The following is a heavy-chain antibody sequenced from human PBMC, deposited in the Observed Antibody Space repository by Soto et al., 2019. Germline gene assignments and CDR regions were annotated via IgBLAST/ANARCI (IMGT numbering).Heavy chain of an antibody. J-gene: IGHJ4*02. V-gene: IGHV3-23*01. D-gene: IGHD3-9*01. CDR2: ISGSGGST. Sequence: GESLKISCAASGFTFSSYAMSWVRQAPGKGLEWVSAISGSGGSTYYADSVKGRFTISRDNSKNTLYLQMNSLRAEDTAVYYCAKDLSALRYFDWLPLGFDYWGQGTLVTVSS. CDR1: GFTFSSYA. CDR3: AKDLSALRYFDWLPLGFDY.